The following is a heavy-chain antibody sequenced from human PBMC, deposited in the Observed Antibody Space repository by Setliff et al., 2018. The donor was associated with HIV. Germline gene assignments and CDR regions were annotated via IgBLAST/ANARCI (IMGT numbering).Heavy chain of an antibody. Sequence: SETLSLTCTVSGGSISNNSYYWGWVRQPPGKGLELIGNLFYSGATYYKPSLKSRLTIAIDTSKNQFSLKLRSVTAADTAVYYCARHGYSSDLRISYCDSWGQGSLVTVSS. D-gene: IGHD5-18*01. CDR1: GGSISNNSYY. V-gene: IGHV4-39*01. CDR2: LFYSGAT. J-gene: IGHJ4*02. CDR3: ARHGYSSDLRISYCDS.